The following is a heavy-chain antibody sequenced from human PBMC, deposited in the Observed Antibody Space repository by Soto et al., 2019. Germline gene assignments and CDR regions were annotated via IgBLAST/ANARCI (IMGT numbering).Heavy chain of an antibody. Sequence: SETLSLTCTVSGGSISSSSYYWGWIRQPPGKGLEWIGSIYYSGSTYYNPSLNSRVIISVDTTKNQFSLKLSSVTAAETAVYYCERHTFWSGYYGHKYNWFDPWGQGTLVTVSS. CDR1: GGSISSSSYY. J-gene: IGHJ5*02. CDR3: ERHTFWSGYYGHKYNWFDP. CDR2: IYYSGST. D-gene: IGHD3-3*01. V-gene: IGHV4-39*01.